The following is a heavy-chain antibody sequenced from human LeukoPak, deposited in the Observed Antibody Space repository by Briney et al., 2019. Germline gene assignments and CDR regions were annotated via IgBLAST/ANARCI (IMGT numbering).Heavy chain of an antibody. J-gene: IGHJ4*02. Sequence: GGSLRLSCAASGFTVSSNYMSWVRQAPGKGLEWVSVIYSGGSTYYADSVKGRFTISRDNSKNTLYLQMNSLRAEDTAVYYCARVYVADYYFDYWGQGTLVTVSS. D-gene: IGHD6-19*01. CDR1: GFTVSSNY. V-gene: IGHV3-53*01. CDR2: IYSGGST. CDR3: ARVYVADYYFDY.